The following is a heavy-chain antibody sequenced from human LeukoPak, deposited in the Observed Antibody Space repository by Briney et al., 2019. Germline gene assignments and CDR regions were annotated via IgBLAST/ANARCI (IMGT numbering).Heavy chain of an antibody. CDR1: GGSISSGSYY. V-gene: IGHV4-61*02. Sequence: SETLSLTCTVSGGSISSGSYYWSWIRQPAGKGLEWIGRIYTSGSTNYNPSLKSRVTISVDTSKNQFSLKLSSVTAADTAVYYCARAWRAFDIRGQGTMVTVSS. CDR2: IYTSGST. J-gene: IGHJ3*02. CDR3: ARAWRAFDI. D-gene: IGHD5-12*01.